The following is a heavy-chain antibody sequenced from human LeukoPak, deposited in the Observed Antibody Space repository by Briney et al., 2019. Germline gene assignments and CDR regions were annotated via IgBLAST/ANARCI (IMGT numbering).Heavy chain of an antibody. J-gene: IGHJ5*02. V-gene: IGHV4-30-2*01. D-gene: IGHD2-2*01. Sequence: SQTLSLTCDVSGGSISSGLYAWSWIRQPLGKGLEWIGYIYHTGSTYYNPSLKSRVTISVDTSKNQFSLRLSSVTAADTAVYYCARLQYCSGTSCYWFDPWGQGTLVTVSS. CDR3: ARLQYCSGTSCYWFDP. CDR1: GGSISSGLYA. CDR2: IYHTGST.